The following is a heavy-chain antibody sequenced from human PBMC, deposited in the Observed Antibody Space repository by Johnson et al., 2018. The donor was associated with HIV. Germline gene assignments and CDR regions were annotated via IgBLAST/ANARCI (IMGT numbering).Heavy chain of an antibody. CDR1: GFHFSDYY. Sequence: QVQLVESGGGLVKPGGSLRLSCAASGFHFSDYYMTWIRQTPGKGLECLAYISTSGSSIYYTDSVKGRVTISRDNAKNSLYLQMNSLRAEDTAVYYCARNGLIPAAKGVAFDIWGQGTPVAVSS. D-gene: IGHD2-2*01. CDR3: ARNGLIPAAKGVAFDI. CDR2: ISTSGSSI. J-gene: IGHJ3*02. V-gene: IGHV3-11*04.